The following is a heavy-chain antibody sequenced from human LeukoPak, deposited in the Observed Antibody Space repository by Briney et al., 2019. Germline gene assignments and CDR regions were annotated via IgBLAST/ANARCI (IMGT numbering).Heavy chain of an antibody. CDR1: GASFSGSY. D-gene: IGHD5-18*01. Sequence: PSETLCLTGAVYGASFSGSYWSWIRQPPGKGREWCGEINHSGSTNYNPSAKSRVTISVDTSKNQFSLKLSSVTAADTAVYYCARGRKYTSGYRVTELGSGYSDYWGQGTLVTVSS. J-gene: IGHJ4*02. CDR3: ARGRKYTSGYRVTELGSGYSDY. V-gene: IGHV4-34*01. CDR2: INHSGST.